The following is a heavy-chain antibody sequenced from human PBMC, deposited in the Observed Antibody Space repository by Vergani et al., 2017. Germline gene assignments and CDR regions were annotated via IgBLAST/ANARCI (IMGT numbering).Heavy chain of an antibody. V-gene: IGHV3-23*04. CDR1: GFSFDAYA. CDR2: LSASDRRT. D-gene: IGHD6-19*01. J-gene: IGHJ3*02. Sequence: EVQLVESGGGLVQPGRSLILSCAASGFSFDAYAMHWVRQEPGKGLEWVSTLSASDRRTHYADSVKGRFTISRDNSKNTLFLHTNSLIPEYTAVYYCAKVGRSEVAGTFGAFDIWGQGTMVTVSS. CDR3: AKVGRSEVAGTFGAFDI.